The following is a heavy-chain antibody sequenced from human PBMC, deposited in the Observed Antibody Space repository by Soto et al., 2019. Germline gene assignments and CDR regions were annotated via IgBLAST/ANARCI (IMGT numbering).Heavy chain of an antibody. CDR1: GGSISSYY. CDR2: IYYSGST. J-gene: IGHJ4*02. V-gene: IGHV4-59*01. D-gene: IGHD3-22*01. Sequence: PSETLSLTCTVSGGSISSYYLSWIRQPPGKGLEWIGYIYYSGSTNYNPSLKSRVTISVDTSKNQFSLKLSSVTAADTAVYYCATGYFPPFDYWGQGTLVTVSS. CDR3: ATGYFPPFDY.